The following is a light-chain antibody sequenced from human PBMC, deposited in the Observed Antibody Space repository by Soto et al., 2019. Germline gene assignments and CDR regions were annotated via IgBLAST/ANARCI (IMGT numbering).Light chain of an antibody. CDR2: KVS. J-gene: IGKJ1*01. CDR1: QSLIHSDGNTY. CDR3: MQGTRWPWT. V-gene: IGKV2-30*02. Sequence: DVVMTQSPLSLPVTLGQPASISCSSSQSLIHSDGNTYLNWFHQRPGQSPRRLLYKVSDRDSGGTELFTFRGSNPHFTMKKSSVEADDVGVYYCMQGTRWPWTFGQGTEVEIK.